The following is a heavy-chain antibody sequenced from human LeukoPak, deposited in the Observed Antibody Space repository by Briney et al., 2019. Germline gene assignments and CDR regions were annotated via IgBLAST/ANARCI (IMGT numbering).Heavy chain of an antibody. CDR2: IHTSGST. V-gene: IGHV4-61*02. J-gene: IGHJ4*02. Sequence: SQTLSLTCTVSGVSISGGSDYWSWIRQPAGKGPEWIGRIHTSGSTNYNPSLKSRVTISVDTSKNQFSLDLSSVTAADTAVYYCARGTVTTDRYYFDYWGQGTLVTVSS. CDR3: ARGTVTTDRYYFDY. CDR1: GVSISGGSDY. D-gene: IGHD4-17*01.